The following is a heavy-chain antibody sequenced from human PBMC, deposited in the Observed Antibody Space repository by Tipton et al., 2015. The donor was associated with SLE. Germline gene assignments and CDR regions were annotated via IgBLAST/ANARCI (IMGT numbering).Heavy chain of an antibody. Sequence: TLSLTCTVSGDSISGGGYFWTWIRQHPGKGLEWIGYIYNSRNTNYNPSLNSRVSISVDRSNNQFSLILSSVTAADTAVYYCARGDSGSWFFDYWGQETLVPVSS. J-gene: IGHJ4*02. D-gene: IGHD1-26*01. CDR3: ARGDSGSWFFDY. CDR1: GDSISGGGYF. CDR2: IYNSRNT. V-gene: IGHV4-31*03.